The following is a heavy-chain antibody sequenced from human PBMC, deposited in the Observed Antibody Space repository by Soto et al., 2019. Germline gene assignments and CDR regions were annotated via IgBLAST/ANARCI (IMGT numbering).Heavy chain of an antibody. CDR2: INPSGGST. V-gene: IGHV1-46*03. D-gene: IGHD6-13*01. Sequence: ASVKVSCKASGYTFTSYGISWVRQAPGQGLEWMGIINPSGGSTSYAQKFQGRVTMTRDTSTSTVYMELSSLRSEDTAVYYCARGPSQQIHYWGPGTLVTLSS. CDR3: ARGPSQQIHY. CDR1: GYTFTSYG. J-gene: IGHJ4*02.